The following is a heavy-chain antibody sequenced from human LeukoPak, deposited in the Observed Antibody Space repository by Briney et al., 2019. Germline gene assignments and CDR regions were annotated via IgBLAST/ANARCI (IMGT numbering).Heavy chain of an antibody. CDR2: IYYSGST. CDR1: GGSISSSSYY. Sequence: TSETLSLTCTVSGGSISSSSYYWGWIRQPPGKGLEWIGSIYYSGSTYYNPSLKSRVTIPVDTSKNQFSLKLSSVTAADTAVYYCARGSGSYIFYYFDYWGQGTLVTVSS. CDR3: ARGSGSYIFYYFDY. J-gene: IGHJ4*02. D-gene: IGHD1-26*01. V-gene: IGHV4-39*07.